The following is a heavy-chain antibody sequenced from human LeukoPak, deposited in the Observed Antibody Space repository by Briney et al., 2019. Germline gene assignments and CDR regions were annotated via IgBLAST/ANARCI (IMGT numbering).Heavy chain of an antibody. CDR3: ATTLSRGGPDDAFDI. CDR2: INPKSGVT. J-gene: IGHJ3*02. D-gene: IGHD3-16*01. Sequence: ASVKVSCKGSGYTFADYHIHWMRPAPGQGLEWMGWINPKSGVTHYAQKFQGRVTMTRNLSIKTTFMDLRSLTSDDSAIFYCATTLSRGGPDDAFDIWGHGTMVIVSS. V-gene: IGHV1-2*02. CDR1: GYTFADYH.